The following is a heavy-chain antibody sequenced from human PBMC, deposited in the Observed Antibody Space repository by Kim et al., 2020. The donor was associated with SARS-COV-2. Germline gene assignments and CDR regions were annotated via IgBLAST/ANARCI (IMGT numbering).Heavy chain of an antibody. V-gene: IGHV3-73*01. CDR3: TRTMVRGAYPWDYYYGMDV. Sequence: GGSLRLSCAASGFTFSGSAMHWVRQASGKGLEWVGRIRSKANSYATAYAASVKGRFTISRDDSKNTAYLQMNSLKTEDTAVYYCTRTMVRGAYPWDYYYGMDVWGQGTTVTVSS. D-gene: IGHD3-10*01. J-gene: IGHJ6*02. CDR1: GFTFSGSA. CDR2: IRSKANSYAT.